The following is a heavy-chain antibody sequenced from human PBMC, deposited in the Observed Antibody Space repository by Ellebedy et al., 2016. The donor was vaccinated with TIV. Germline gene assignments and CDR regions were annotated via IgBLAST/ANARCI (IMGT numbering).Heavy chain of an antibody. CDR2: INSDGSST. Sequence: PGGSLRLSCADSGLIFTRYWMHWFRQAPGKGLVWVSEINSDGSSTNYADSVKGRFTISRDNSKNTLYLQMNSLRGEDTAVYYCARGRGGSTGSDYFDYWGQGTLVTVSS. CDR3: ARGRGGSTGSDYFDY. V-gene: IGHV3-74*01. J-gene: IGHJ4*02. CDR1: GLIFTRYW. D-gene: IGHD2-2*01.